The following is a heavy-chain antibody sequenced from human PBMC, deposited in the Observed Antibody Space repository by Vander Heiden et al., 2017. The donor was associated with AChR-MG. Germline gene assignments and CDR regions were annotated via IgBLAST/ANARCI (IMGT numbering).Heavy chain of an antibody. Sequence: GLVQPGGSLRLSCAASGFTFSRYDMSWVRQAPGKGLEWVSGISGSGGSTDYADSVKGRFTISRDNSKNTLYLQMNSLRAEDTAVYYCAKRFKAIIMIGVVTPDWYFDLWGRGTLVTVSS. V-gene: IGHV3-23*01. CDR1: GFTFSRYD. J-gene: IGHJ2*01. CDR3: AKRFKAIIMIGVVTPDWYFDL. D-gene: IGHD3-22*01. CDR2: ISGSGGST.